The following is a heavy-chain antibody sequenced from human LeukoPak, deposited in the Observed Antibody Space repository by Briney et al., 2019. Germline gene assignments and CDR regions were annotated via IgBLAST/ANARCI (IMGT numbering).Heavy chain of an antibody. Sequence: SQTLSLTCAISGDSVSSNSAAWNWIRQSPSRGLEWLGRTYYRSKWYNDYAASVKSRITMNPDTSKNQFSLQLNSVTPGDTAVYYCARAGADPLLGFDYWGQGTLVTVSS. J-gene: IGHJ4*02. V-gene: IGHV6-1*01. CDR2: TYYRSKWYN. CDR1: GDSVSSNSAA. CDR3: ARAGADPLLGFDY. D-gene: IGHD4/OR15-4a*01.